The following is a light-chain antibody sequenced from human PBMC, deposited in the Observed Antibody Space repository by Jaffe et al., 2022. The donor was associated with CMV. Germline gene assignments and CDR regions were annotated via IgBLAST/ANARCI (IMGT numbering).Light chain of an antibody. CDR3: ASFTNSGTHVV. CDR2: DVN. CDR1: SSDVGGYDR. J-gene: IGLJ2*01. V-gene: IGLV2-14*01. Sequence: QSALAQPASVSGSPGQSITISCTGTSSDVGGYDRVSWYQHHPGKAPQLVIYDVNNRPSGISNRFSGSKSGNTASLTISGLQADDESNYFCASFTNSGTHVVFGGGTKLTVL.